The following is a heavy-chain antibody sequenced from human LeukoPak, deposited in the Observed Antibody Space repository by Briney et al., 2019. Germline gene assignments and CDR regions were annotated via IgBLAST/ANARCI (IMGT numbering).Heavy chain of an antibody. CDR3: ARGRSYDYVWGSYTYYMDV. V-gene: IGHV4-34*01. J-gene: IGHJ6*03. CDR2: INHSGST. D-gene: IGHD3-16*01. Sequence: PSETLSLTCAVYGGSFSRYLWSWIRQPPGKGLEWIGEINHSGSTNYNPSLKSRVTISVDTSKNQFSLKLSSVTAADTAVYYCARGRSYDYVWGSYTYYMDVWGKGTTVTISS. CDR1: GGSFSRYL.